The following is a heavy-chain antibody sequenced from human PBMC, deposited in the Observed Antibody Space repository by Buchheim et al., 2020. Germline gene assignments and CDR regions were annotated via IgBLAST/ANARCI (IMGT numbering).Heavy chain of an antibody. Sequence: EVQLVESGGGLVQPGGSLRLSCAASGISFSTYWMTWVRQAPGKGPEWVANIKPDGSAKFYVESVKGRFTVSRDNAKNSLYFQMNSLGAEDTAVYYCARAKMSYYYDSSGYYYIFDYWGQGTL. J-gene: IGHJ4*02. CDR2: IKPDGSAK. D-gene: IGHD3-22*01. CDR1: GISFSTYW. V-gene: IGHV3-7*03. CDR3: ARAKMSYYYDSSGYYYIFDY.